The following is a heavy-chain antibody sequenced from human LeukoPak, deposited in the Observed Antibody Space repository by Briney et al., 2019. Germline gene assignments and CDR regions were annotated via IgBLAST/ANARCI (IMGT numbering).Heavy chain of an antibody. CDR2: IRYDGSNK. V-gene: IGHV3-30*02. Sequence: GGSLRLSCAASGFSVTTYAMGWVRQAPGKGLEWVAFIRYDGSNKYYADSVKGRFTISRDNSKNTLYLQMNSLRAEDTAVYYCAKGAALITMIVAVDYWGQGTLVTVSS. CDR3: AKGAALITMIVAVDY. J-gene: IGHJ4*02. D-gene: IGHD3-22*01. CDR1: GFSVTTYA.